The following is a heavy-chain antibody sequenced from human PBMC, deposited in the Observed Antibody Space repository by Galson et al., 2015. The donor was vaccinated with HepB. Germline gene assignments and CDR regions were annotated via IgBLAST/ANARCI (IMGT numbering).Heavy chain of an antibody. CDR1: GFTFSSYG. CDR2: IRYDGSNK. D-gene: IGHD6-19*01. J-gene: IGHJ4*02. V-gene: IGHV3-30*02. Sequence: SLRLSCAASGFTFSSYGMHWVRQAPGKGLEWVAFIRYDGSNKYYADSVKGRFTISRDNSKNTLYLQMNSLRAEDTAVYYCAKDGILAVAGSFDSWGQGTLVTVSS. CDR3: AKDGILAVAGSFDS.